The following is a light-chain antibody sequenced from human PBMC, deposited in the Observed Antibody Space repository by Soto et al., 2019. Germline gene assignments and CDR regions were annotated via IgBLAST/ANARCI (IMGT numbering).Light chain of an antibody. V-gene: IGKV1-13*02. CDR2: DAS. J-gene: IGKJ5*01. CDR3: QQFNSYLIT. CDR1: QGISSA. Sequence: ALQLTQSPSSLSASVGDRVTITCRASQGISSAVAWYQQKPGKAPKLLIYDASSLESGVPSRFSGSGSGTDFTLTISSLQPEDFATYYCQQFNSYLITCGQGTRLEIK.